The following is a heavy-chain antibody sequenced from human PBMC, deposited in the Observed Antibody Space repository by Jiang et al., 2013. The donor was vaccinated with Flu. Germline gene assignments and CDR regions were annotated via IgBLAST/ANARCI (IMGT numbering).Heavy chain of an antibody. J-gene: IGHJ4*02. Sequence: KGLEWVSYISSSSSTIYYADSVKGRFTISRDNAKNSLYLQMNSLRDEDTAVYYCARGGCGGDCLTDYWGQGTLVTVSS. CDR3: ARGGCGGDCLTDY. V-gene: IGHV3-48*02. CDR2: ISSSSSTI. D-gene: IGHD2-21*02.